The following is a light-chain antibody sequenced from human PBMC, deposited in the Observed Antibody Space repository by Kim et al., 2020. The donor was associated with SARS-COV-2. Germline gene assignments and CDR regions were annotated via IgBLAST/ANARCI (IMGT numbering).Light chain of an antibody. V-gene: IGKV3-20*01. CDR1: QCVCSHC. CDR3: QQYGFVPPYT. CDR2: SVS. Sequence: EIVLTQSPGTLSLSPGERATLSCRTSQCVCSHCFSWYQQKPGEAPRLLIYSVSNRATGIPDRFSGSGSGTDFTLTISRLEPEDFAVYYWQQYGFVPPYTFGQGTKLEI. J-gene: IGKJ2*01.